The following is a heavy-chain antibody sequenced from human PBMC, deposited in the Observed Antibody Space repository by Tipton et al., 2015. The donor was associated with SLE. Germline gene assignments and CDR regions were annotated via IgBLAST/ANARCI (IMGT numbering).Heavy chain of an antibody. Sequence: TLSLTCAVSGYSISSGYYWGWIRQPPGKGLEWIGSIYYSGSTYYNPSLKSRVTISVDTSKNQFSLKLSSVTAADTAVYYCARGRGYWGQGTLVTVSS. J-gene: IGHJ4*02. D-gene: IGHD1-26*01. CDR2: IYYSGST. V-gene: IGHV4-38-2*01. CDR3: ARGRGY. CDR1: GYSISSGYY.